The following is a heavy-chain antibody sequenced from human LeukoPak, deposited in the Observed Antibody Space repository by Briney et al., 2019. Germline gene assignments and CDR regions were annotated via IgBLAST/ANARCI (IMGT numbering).Heavy chain of an antibody. V-gene: IGHV1-69*13. J-gene: IGHJ4*02. Sequence: RASVKVSCKASGGTFSSYAISWVRQAPGQGLEWMGGIIPIFGTANYAQKFQGRVTITADESTSTAYMELSSLGSEDTAVYFCAREGQVKNYCDDCGNYFDSWGQGTLVTVSS. CDR2: IIPIFGTA. D-gene: IGHD3-22*01. CDR3: AREGQVKNYCDDCGNYFDS. CDR1: GGTFSSYA.